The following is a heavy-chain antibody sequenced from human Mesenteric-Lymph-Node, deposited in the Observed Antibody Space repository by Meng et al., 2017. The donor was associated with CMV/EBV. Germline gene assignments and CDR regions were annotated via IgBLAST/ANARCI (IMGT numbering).Heavy chain of an antibody. CDR3: ARDRPGGDDIWRGYHAPTGMDV. CDR2: INPNTGYT. Sequence: ASVKVSCKASGYTFTAYYLLWVRQAPGQGPEWMGWINPNTGYTNSAQKFQARVTVTRDTSISTAYMELSRLRSDDTAVYYCARDRPGGDDIWRGYHAPTGMDVWGQGTTVTVSS. CDR1: GYTFTAYY. D-gene: IGHD3-3*01. J-gene: IGHJ6*02. V-gene: IGHV1-2*02.